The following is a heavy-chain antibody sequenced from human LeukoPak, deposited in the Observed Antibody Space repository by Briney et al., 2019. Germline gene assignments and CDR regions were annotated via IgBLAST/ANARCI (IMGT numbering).Heavy chain of an antibody. V-gene: IGHV3-23*01. J-gene: IGHJ3*02. D-gene: IGHD2-2*01. CDR1: GFTFSSYA. CDR3: ANAQYQLQWRDAFDI. Sequence: PGGSLRLSCAASGFTFSSYAMSWVRQAPGKGLEWVSAISGSGGSTYYADSVKGRFTISRDNSKNTLCLQMNSLRAEDTAVYYCANAQYQLQWRDAFDIWGQGTMVTVSS. CDR2: ISGSGGST.